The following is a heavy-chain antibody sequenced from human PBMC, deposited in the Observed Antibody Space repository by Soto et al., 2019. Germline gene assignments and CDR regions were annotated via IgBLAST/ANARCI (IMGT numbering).Heavy chain of an antibody. CDR1: GFTFSSFA. J-gene: IGHJ4*02. CDR3: AKNYYFDY. V-gene: IGHV3-23*01. Sequence: SLRLSCAASGFTFSSFAMSWVRQAPGKGLEWVSSVNVDDNTYYADSVKGRFTISRDNSKNTLYLQMNGLRAEDTALYYCAKNYYFDYWGQGTLVTVSS. CDR2: VNVDDNT.